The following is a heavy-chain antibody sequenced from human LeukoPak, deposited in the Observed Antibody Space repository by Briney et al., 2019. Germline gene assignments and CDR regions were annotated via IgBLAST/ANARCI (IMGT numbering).Heavy chain of an antibody. CDR1: RCTFHNYT. V-gene: IGHV1-69*05. D-gene: IGHD2-21*02. CDR2: IIPIFGTA. CDR3: AKTDCGGDCYSSRGWFDP. Sequence: ASVTVSCKASRCTFHNYTFSWVRQAPGRGLEGVGGIIPIFGTANYAQKFQGRVTITTHKSTSTVYMDLSSLRSEDTAVYYCAKTDCGGDCYSSRGWFDPWGQGTLVTVSS. J-gene: IGHJ5*02.